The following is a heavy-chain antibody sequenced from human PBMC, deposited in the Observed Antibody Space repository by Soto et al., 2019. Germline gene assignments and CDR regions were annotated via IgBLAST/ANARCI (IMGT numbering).Heavy chain of an antibody. CDR1: GGSVSSGSYY. V-gene: IGHV4-61*01. D-gene: IGHD6-6*01. J-gene: IGHJ4*02. CDR2: IYYSGST. CDR3: ARVLISSGALEYAFDY. Sequence: SETLSLTCTVSGGSVSSGSYYWSWIRQPPGKGLEWIGYIYYSGSTNYNPSLKSRVTISVDTSNNVFFLNLSSVTAADTAVYFCARVLISSGALEYAFDYWGPGSLVTVSS.